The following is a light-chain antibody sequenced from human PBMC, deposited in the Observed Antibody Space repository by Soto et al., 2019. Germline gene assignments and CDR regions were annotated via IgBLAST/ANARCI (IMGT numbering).Light chain of an antibody. Sequence: QSVLTQPPSASGTPGQRVTISCSGSSSNIGSHTVNWYQQLPGTAPRLLIYNTYYRPSGVPDRFSGSKSGTSASLAISGLQSEDEADYYCSSYTSSSTRVFGTGTKLTVL. CDR3: SSYTSSSTRV. CDR2: NTY. V-gene: IGLV1-44*01. CDR1: SSNIGSHT. J-gene: IGLJ1*01.